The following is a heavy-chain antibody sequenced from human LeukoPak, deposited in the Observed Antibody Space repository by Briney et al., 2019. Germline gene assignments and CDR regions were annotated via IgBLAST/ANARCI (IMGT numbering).Heavy chain of an antibody. CDR3: ARLDSSGWGYFGY. D-gene: IGHD6-19*01. Sequence: PSETLSLTCTVSGGSVSNYYYSWIRQPPAKGLEWIGYIYYSGSTNYNPSLKSRATLSVDTSKNQFSLKLSSVTAADTAVYYCARLDSSGWGYFGYWGQGTLVTVSS. CDR1: GGSVSNYY. J-gene: IGHJ4*02. CDR2: IYYSGST. V-gene: IGHV4-59*02.